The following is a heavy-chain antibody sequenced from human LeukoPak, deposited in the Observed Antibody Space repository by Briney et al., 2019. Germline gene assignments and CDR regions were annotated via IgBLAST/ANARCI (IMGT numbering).Heavy chain of an antibody. J-gene: IGHJ5*02. D-gene: IGHD6-19*01. CDR1: GFTFSGYA. CDR3: AKGSGSRWHGRFAP. Sequence: GGSLRLSCAASGFTFSGYAMYWVRQAPGKGLGWVSSIEASGGATYYADAVKGRFTISRDNSQNTLYLQMHSLRAEDTALHYCAKGSGSRWHGRFAPWRRGPLHPVPS. V-gene: IGHV3-23*01. CDR2: IEASGGAT.